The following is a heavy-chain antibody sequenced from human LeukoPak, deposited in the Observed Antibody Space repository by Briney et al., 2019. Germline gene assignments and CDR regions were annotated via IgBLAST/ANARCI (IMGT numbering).Heavy chain of an antibody. Sequence: ASLKVSCKAAGYTFTGYYMHWVRQAPGQGLEWMGWINPNSGDTNSAQSFQGRVTMTRETSISTAYMELSRLRFDDTAVYYCARVRRYYYGMDVWGQGTTVTVSS. CDR2: INPNSGDT. CDR3: ARVRRYYYGMDV. J-gene: IGHJ6*02. V-gene: IGHV1-2*02. CDR1: GYTFTGYY.